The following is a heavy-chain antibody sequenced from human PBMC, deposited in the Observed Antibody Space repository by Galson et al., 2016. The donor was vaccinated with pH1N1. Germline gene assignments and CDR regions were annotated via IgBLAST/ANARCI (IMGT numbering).Heavy chain of an antibody. J-gene: IGHJ6*03. D-gene: IGHD5-18*01. CDR1: GFTFSAFS. CDR3: ARDLGYAYGFYYYYYMDV. CDR2: ISRSVTNI. V-gene: IGHV3-48*04. Sequence: SLRLSCAASGFTFSAFSINWVRQAPGKGLEWVSYISRSVTNIYYAGSVKGRFTISRDTAKNSLYLQMDSLRLDDTAVYFCARDLGYAYGFYYYYYMDVWGKGTTVTVSS.